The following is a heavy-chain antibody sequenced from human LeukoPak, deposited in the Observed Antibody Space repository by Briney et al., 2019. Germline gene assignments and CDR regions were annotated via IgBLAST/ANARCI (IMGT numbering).Heavy chain of an antibody. V-gene: IGHV5-51*01. CDR2: IYPGDSDT. CDR3: ARSVGYNLGPNPDY. D-gene: IGHD5-24*01. CDR1: GYQFPNYW. J-gene: IGHJ4*02. Sequence: GESLKISCEGSGYQFPNYWIAWVRQMPGTGLEWMGIIYPGDSDTGYSPSFQGHVTISADKSSNTAYLQWSSLKASDSAIYYCARSVGYNLGPNPDYWGQGTLVTVSS.